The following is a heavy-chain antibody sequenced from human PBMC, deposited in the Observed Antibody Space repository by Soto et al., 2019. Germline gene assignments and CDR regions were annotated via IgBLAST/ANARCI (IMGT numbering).Heavy chain of an antibody. CDR1: GGSFSGYY. Sequence: SETLSLTCAVYGGSFSGYYWSWIRQPPGKGLEWIGEINHSGSTNYNPSLKSRVTISVDTSKNQFSLRLSSVTTADTALYYCARTTAVPNTLRSRYFFDYWGQGTLVTVSS. J-gene: IGHJ4*02. CDR3: ARTTAVPNTLRSRYFFDY. D-gene: IGHD4-17*01. CDR2: INHSGST. V-gene: IGHV4-34*01.